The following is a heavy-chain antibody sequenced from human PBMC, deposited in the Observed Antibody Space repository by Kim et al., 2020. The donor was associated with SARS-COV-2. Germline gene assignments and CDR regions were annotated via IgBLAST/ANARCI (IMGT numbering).Heavy chain of an antibody. Sequence: ASVKVSCKASGYTFTSYSVHWVRQAPGQRLEWMGWINAGNGKTEYSEKFQGRVTITRDTSASTAYMELSSLRSEDTAVYYCARMGPNNGSWRDYGMDVWGRGGTVTV. CDR1: GYTFTSYS. J-gene: IGHJ6*02. CDR3: ARMGPNNGSWRDYGMDV. V-gene: IGHV1-3*01. D-gene: IGHD6-13*01. CDR2: INAGNGKT.